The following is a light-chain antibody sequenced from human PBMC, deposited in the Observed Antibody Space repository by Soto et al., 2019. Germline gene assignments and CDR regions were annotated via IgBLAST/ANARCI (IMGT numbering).Light chain of an antibody. CDR1: QSVNVW. V-gene: IGKV1-5*03. J-gene: IGKJ1*01. CDR2: QAS. CDR3: QQYNTYSRT. Sequence: DVQMTQSPSTLSASVGDRVTITCRASQSVNVWLAWYQQKPGRAPRLLIAQASNLESGVPSRFSGSGSGTQFTLTISSLQPEDFATYYCQQYNTYSRTFGQGTKVEIK.